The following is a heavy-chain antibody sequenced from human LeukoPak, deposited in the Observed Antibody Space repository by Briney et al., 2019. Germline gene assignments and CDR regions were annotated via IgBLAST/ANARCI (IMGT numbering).Heavy chain of an antibody. CDR1: GDSITSGAYY. CDR2: IYHSGTT. D-gene: IGHD3-10*01. CDR3: ARHKSASGTAFDY. Sequence: PSETLSLTCTVSGDSITSGAYYWSWVRQPPGKGLEWIGEIYHSGTTNYNPSLKSRVTISVDKSKNQFSLKLTSVTAADTAFYYCARHKSASGTAFDYWGQGTLVTVSS. J-gene: IGHJ4*02. V-gene: IGHV4-4*02.